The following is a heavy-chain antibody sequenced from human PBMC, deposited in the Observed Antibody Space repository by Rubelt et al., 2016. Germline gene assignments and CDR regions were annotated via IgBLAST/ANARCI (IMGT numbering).Heavy chain of an antibody. J-gene: IGHJ6*02. Sequence: QVQLVQSGAEVKKPGSSVKVSCKASGGTFSSYAISWVRQAPGQGLEWMGGIIPIFGTANCAPRFQGRVTIAADESTSTAYMERSSLRAEDTAVYYCAREIAGGLYGMDVWGQGTTVTVSS. CDR3: AREIAGGLYGMDV. D-gene: IGHD6-13*01. V-gene: IGHV1-69*01. CDR2: IIPIFGTA. CDR1: GGTFSSYA.